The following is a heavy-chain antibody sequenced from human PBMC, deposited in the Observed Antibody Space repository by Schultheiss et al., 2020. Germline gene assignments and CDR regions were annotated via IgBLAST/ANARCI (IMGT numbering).Heavy chain of an antibody. J-gene: IGHJ6*02. CDR1: GFTFSSYA. Sequence: SLKISCAASGFTFSSYAMSWVRQAPGKGLEWVSGISWNSGSIGYADSVKGRFTISRDNSKNSLYLQMNSLRAEDTALYYCARASSGWRPGGGYYYGMDVWGQGTTVTVSS. CDR2: ISWNSGSI. D-gene: IGHD6-19*01. CDR3: ARASSGWRPGGGYYYGMDV. V-gene: IGHV3-9*01.